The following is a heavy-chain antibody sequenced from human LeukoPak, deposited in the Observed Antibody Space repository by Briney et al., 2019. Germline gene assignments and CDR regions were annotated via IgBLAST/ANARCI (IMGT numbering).Heavy chain of an antibody. CDR3: AREAPYCGGDCYYDY. Sequence: ASVKVSCKASGYTFTSYDISWVRQAPGQGLEWMGWISAYNGNTNYAQKLQGRVTMTTDTSTSTAYMELRSLRSDDTAVYYCAREAPYCGGDCYYDYWGQGTLVTVSS. CDR2: ISAYNGNT. J-gene: IGHJ4*02. CDR1: GYTFTSYD. D-gene: IGHD2-21*01. V-gene: IGHV1-18*01.